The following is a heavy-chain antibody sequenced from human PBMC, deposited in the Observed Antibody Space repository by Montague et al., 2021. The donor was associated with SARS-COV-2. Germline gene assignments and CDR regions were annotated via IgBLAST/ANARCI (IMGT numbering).Heavy chain of an antibody. V-gene: IGHV3-21*01. J-gene: IGHJ4*02. CDR1: GFTFSSYS. CDR3: ARDLRITIFGVVIIPGIFDY. CDR2: ISSSSSYI. D-gene: IGHD3-3*01. Sequence: SLRLSCAASGFTFSSYSMNWVRQAPGKGLEWVSSISSSSSYIYXXXSXXXRFXISRDSAKNSLHLQLNSLRAEDTAVYYCARDLRITIFGVVIIPGIFDYWGQGTLVTVSS.